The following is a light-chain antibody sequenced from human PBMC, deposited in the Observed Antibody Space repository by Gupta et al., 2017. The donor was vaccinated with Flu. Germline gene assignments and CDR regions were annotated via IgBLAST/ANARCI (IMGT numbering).Light chain of an antibody. CDR1: SLRTSY. J-gene: IGLJ2*01. CDR2: AKN. V-gene: IGLV3-19*01. CDR3: NSRDSTDNHQAV. Sequence: SSELTQDPAVSVALGQTVRTTCQGDSLRTSYASWYQQKPGQAPVRAIYAKNLRPSRITDRFSGSSSVNTASLTITGAQAEDEADYYCNSRDSTDNHQAVFGGGTKLTVL.